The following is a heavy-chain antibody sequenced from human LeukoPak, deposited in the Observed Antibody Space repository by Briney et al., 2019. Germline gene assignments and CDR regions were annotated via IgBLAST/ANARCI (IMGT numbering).Heavy chain of an antibody. V-gene: IGHV1-69*05. CDR2: IIPIFGTA. CDR1: GGTFSSYA. D-gene: IGHD4-11*01. CDR3: ARVGHDYSNYYFDY. Sequence: ASVKVSCRASGGTFSSYAISWVRQAPGQGLEWMGGIIPIFGTANYAQKFQGRVTITTDESTSTAYMELSSLRSEDTAVYYCARVGHDYSNYYFDYWGQGTLVAVSS. J-gene: IGHJ4*02.